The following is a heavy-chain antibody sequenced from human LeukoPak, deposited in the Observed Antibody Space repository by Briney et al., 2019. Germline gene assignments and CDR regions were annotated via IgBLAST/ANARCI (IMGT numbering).Heavy chain of an antibody. D-gene: IGHD6-13*01. J-gene: IGHJ3*02. V-gene: IGHV4-59*01. CDR1: GGSISSYY. CDR2: IYYSGST. Sequence: SETLSLTCTVSGGSISSYYWSWIRQPPGKGLEWIGYIYYSGSTNYNPSLKSRVTISIDTSKNQFSLKLSSVTAADTAVYYCARRRRIEGVGTDALDIWGQGTMVTVSS. CDR3: ARRRRIEGVGTDALDI.